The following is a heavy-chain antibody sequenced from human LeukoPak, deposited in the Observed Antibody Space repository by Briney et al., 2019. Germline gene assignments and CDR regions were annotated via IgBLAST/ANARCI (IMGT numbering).Heavy chain of an antibody. J-gene: IGHJ4*02. D-gene: IGHD6-25*01. V-gene: IGHV1-69*13. CDR2: IIPIFGTA. Sequence: VASVKVSCKASGGTFSSYAISWVRQAPGQGLEWMGGIIPIFGTANYAQKFQGRVTITADESTSTAYMELSSLRSEDTAVYYCARETYSSGSSFDYWGQGTLVTVSS. CDR3: ARETYSSGSSFDY. CDR1: GGTFSSYA.